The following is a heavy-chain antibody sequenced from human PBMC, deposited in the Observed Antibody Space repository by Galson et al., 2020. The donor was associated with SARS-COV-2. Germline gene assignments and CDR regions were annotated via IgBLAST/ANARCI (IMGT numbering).Heavy chain of an antibody. CDR1: GGSFNGYY. D-gene: IGHD2-2*01. Sequence: SETLSLTCAVYGGSFNGYYWTWIRQPPGKGLEWIGEINHSGSTKYNPSLKSRVTISVDTSKNQFSLKLRSVTAADTAVYYCARPNWCSSASCYAEYLQQGGQGTLVTVSS. CDR2: INHSGST. CDR3: ARPNWCSSASCYAEYLQQ. V-gene: IGHV4-34*01. J-gene: IGHJ1*01.